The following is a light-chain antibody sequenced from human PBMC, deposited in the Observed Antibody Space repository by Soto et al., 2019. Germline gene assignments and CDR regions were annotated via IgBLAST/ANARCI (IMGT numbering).Light chain of an antibody. CDR3: QQSYSTPRT. CDR2: AAS. CDR1: QSISSY. Sequence: DIQMTQSPSSLSASVGDRVTITCRASQSISSYLNWYQQKPGKAPKLLIYAASSLQSGVPSRFSGSGSGTDFNLTISRLQPEDFATYYCQQSYSTPRTFGQGTKVDIK. V-gene: IGKV1-39*01. J-gene: IGKJ1*01.